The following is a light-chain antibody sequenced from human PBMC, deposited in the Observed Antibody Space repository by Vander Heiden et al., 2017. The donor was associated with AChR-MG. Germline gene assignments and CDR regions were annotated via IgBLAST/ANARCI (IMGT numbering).Light chain of an antibody. CDR2: GAS. J-gene: IGKJ2*01. V-gene: IGKV3-20*01. CDR1: QRVSSNS. CDR3: QQDGRSPRT. Sequence: EIVLTQSPENLSLSPGDRATLSCRASQRVSSNSLAWYQQKSGQAPRLLIYGASISATGIPDRFSGSGSGTDFTLTISRLEPEDFAVYYCQQDGRSPRTFGQGTNLEIK.